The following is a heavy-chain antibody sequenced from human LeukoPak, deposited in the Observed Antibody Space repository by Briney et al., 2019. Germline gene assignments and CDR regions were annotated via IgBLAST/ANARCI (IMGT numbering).Heavy chain of an antibody. Sequence: GGSLRLSCAASGFTFSSYAMSWVRQAPGKGLEWVSAISGSGGSTYYADSVKGRFTISRDNSKNTLYLQMNSLRAEDTAVYYSAKDPYYDSSGYVDYWGQGTLVTVSS. CDR3: AKDPYYDSSGYVDY. CDR2: ISGSGGST. CDR1: GFTFSSYA. V-gene: IGHV3-23*01. D-gene: IGHD3-22*01. J-gene: IGHJ4*02.